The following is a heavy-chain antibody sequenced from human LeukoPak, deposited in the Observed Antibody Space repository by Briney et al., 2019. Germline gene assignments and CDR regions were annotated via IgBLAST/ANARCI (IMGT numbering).Heavy chain of an antibody. CDR2: INQHGSEK. Sequence: PGGSLRLSCAASGFTFSSYWMSWVRQAPGRGLEWVGNINQHGSEKYYVDSVKGRFTFSRDNAENSLYLQMNSLRVDDTAVYYCVRAHGVLHNPGWYLDFWGQGTLVTVSS. V-gene: IGHV3-7*01. CDR1: GFTFSSYW. J-gene: IGHJ4*02. D-gene: IGHD6-19*01. CDR3: VRAHGVLHNPGWYLDF.